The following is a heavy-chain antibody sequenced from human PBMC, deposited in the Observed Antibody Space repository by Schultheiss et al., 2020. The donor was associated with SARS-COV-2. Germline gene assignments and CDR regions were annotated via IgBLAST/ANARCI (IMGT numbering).Heavy chain of an antibody. CDR1: GGTISSYA. CDR2: IIPIFGTA. V-gene: IGHV1-69*13. Sequence: SVKVSCKASGGTISSYAISWVRQAPGQGLEWMGGIIPIFGTANYAQKFQGRVTITADESTSTAYMELSSLRSEDTAVYYCASPGRAGVVPAAIGAFDIWGQGTMVTVSS. D-gene: IGHD2-2*01. J-gene: IGHJ3*02. CDR3: ASPGRAGVVPAAIGAFDI.